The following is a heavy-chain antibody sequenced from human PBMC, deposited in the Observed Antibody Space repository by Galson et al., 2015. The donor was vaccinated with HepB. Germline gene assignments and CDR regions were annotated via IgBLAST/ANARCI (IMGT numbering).Heavy chain of an antibody. V-gene: IGHV3-30*03. CDR3: ATGISGHVATAMSRDY. J-gene: IGHJ4*02. D-gene: IGHD5-18*01. CDR1: GFTFSSYG. Sequence: SLRLSCAASGFTFSSYGMHWVRQAPGKGLEWVAVITYDGSNKYYADSVKGRFTISRDNSKNTLYLQMNSLRAEDTAVYYCATGISGHVATAMSRDYCGQGTLVTVAS. CDR2: ITYDGSNK.